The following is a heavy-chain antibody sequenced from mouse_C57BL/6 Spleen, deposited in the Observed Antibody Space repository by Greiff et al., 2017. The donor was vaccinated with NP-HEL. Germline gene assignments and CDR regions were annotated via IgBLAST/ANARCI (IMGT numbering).Heavy chain of an antibody. V-gene: IGHV1-26*01. D-gene: IGHD1-1*01. CDR1: GYTFTDYY. CDR3: ATADYYGSSYGAMEY. CDR2: INPNNGGT. Sequence: EVQLQQSGPELVKPGASVKISCKASGYTFTDYYMNWVKQSHGKSLEWIGDINPNNGGTSYNQKFKGKATLTVDKSSSTAYMELRSLTSEDSAVYYCATADYYGSSYGAMEYWGQGTSVTVSS. J-gene: IGHJ4*01.